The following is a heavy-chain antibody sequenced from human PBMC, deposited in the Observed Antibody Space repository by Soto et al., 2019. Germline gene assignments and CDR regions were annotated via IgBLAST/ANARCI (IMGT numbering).Heavy chain of an antibody. D-gene: IGHD2-15*01. J-gene: IGHJ3*02. CDR1: GFTFSSYW. Sequence: GGSLRLSCAASGFTFSSYWMSWVRQAPGKGLEWVANIKQDGSEKYYVNSVKGRFTISRDNAKNSLYLQMNSLRAEDTAVYYCARAGSRGFRYCSGGSCPNDAFDIWGQGTMVTVSS. CDR3: ARAGSRGFRYCSGGSCPNDAFDI. V-gene: IGHV3-7*01. CDR2: IKQDGSEK.